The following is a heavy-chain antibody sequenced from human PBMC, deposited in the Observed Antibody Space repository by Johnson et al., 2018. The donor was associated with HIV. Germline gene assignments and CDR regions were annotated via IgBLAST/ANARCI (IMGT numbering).Heavy chain of an antibody. J-gene: IGHJ3*02. D-gene: IGHD6-13*01. Sequence: VQLVESGGVVVQPGGSLRLSCAASGFTFDDYTMHWVRQAPGKGLEWVSLISWDGDSTYYADSVTGRFTISRDNSKNSLYLQMNSLRTEDTAVYYCARDGGIAATDACDIWGKGTMVTVSA. CDR2: ISWDGDST. CDR1: GFTFDDYT. V-gene: IGHV3-43*01. CDR3: ARDGGIAATDACDI.